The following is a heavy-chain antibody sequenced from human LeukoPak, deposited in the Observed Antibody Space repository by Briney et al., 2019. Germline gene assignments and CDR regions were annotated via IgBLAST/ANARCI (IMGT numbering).Heavy chain of an antibody. CDR1: GFTFGDYA. CDR3: SRAGYELDFDY. Sequence: GGSLRLSCTASGFTFGDYAMSWVRQAPGKGLEWVGFIRSKAYGWKTEYAASEKGRFTISRDDSKSIAYLQMNSLKTEDTAVYYCSRAGYELDFDYWGQGTLVTVSS. D-gene: IGHD5-12*01. CDR2: IRSKAYGWKT. J-gene: IGHJ4*02. V-gene: IGHV3-49*04.